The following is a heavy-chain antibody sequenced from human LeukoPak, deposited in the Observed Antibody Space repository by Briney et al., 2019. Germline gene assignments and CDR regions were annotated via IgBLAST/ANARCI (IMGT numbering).Heavy chain of an antibody. V-gene: IGHV1-2*02. CDR2: INPNSGGT. CDR1: GYTFTGYY. CDR3: AGDSSGCLFNWFDP. J-gene: IGHJ5*02. D-gene: IGHD3-22*01. Sequence: ASVKVSCKASGYTFTGYYTHWVRQAPGQGLEWMGWINPNSGGTNYAQKFQGRVTMTRDTSISTAYMELSRLRSDDTAVYYCAGDSSGCLFNWFDPWGQGTLVTVSS.